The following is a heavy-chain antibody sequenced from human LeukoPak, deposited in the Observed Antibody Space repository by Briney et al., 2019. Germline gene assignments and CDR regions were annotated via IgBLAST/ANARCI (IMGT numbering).Heavy chain of an antibody. Sequence: GESLKISCKGSGYSFTSYWIGWVRQMPGKGLEWMGIIYPGDSDTRYSPSFQGQVTISADTSISTAYLQWSSLKASDTAMYYCARSLLWFGELLYRDAFDIWGQGTMVTVSS. CDR2: IYPGDSDT. CDR1: GYSFTSYW. V-gene: IGHV5-51*01. J-gene: IGHJ3*02. CDR3: ARSLLWFGELLYRDAFDI. D-gene: IGHD3-10*01.